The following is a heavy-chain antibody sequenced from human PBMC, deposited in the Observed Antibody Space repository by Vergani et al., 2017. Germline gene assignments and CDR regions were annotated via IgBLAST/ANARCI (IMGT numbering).Heavy chain of an antibody. Sequence: EVQLVESGGGLVKPGGSLRLSCAASGFTFSSYSMNWVRQAPGKGLEWVSSISSSSSYIYYADSVKGRFTISRDNAKNSLYLQMNSLRAEDTAVYYCAKDPRDYYDSSGYYSHYYYYGMDVWGQGTTVTVSS. CDR1: GFTFSSYS. CDR2: ISSSSSYI. V-gene: IGHV3-21*01. D-gene: IGHD3-22*01. J-gene: IGHJ6*02. CDR3: AKDPRDYYDSSGYYSHYYYYGMDV.